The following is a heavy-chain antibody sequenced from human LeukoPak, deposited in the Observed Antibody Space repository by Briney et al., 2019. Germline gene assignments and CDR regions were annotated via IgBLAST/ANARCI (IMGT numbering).Heavy chain of an antibody. J-gene: IGHJ4*02. V-gene: IGHV4-39*01. Sequence: SETLSLTCSVSGDSISSSSYYWRWLRQSPGKGLEWIGSIYYNGNTYYNPPLKSRLTIALDTSRNQFSLKLTSVTAADTAVYFCARHRKVDTAGDYWGQGTLVTVSS. D-gene: IGHD5-18*01. CDR2: IYYNGNT. CDR1: GDSISSSSYY. CDR3: ARHRKVDTAGDY.